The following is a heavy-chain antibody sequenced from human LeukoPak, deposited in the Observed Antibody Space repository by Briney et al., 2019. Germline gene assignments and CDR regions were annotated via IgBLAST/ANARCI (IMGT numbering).Heavy chain of an antibody. V-gene: IGHV3-21*01. CDR3: ARDRPQWLVPGDAFDI. J-gene: IGHJ3*02. CDR1: GFTFSSYR. Sequence: GGSLRLSCAASGFTFSSYRMNWVRQAPGKGLEWVSSISSSSSYIYYADSVKGRFTISRDNAKNSLYLQMNSLRAEDMAVYYCARDRPQWLVPGDAFDIWGQGTMVTVSS. CDR2: ISSSSSYI. D-gene: IGHD6-19*01.